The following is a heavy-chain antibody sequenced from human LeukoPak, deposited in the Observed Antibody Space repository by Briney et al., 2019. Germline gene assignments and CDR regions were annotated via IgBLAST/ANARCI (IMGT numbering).Heavy chain of an antibody. CDR1: GXSISSYY. V-gene: IGHV4-59*01. CDR3: ARGGPGSGYHYYLDY. J-gene: IGHJ4*02. D-gene: IGHD3-22*01. Sequence: PSETLSLTCTVSGXSISSYYWSWIRQPPGKGLEWIGFISYSGSTTYNPSLKSRVTISLDTSKNQFSLNLSSVTGADTAVYHCARGGPGSGYHYYLDYWGQGTLVTVSS. CDR2: ISYSGST.